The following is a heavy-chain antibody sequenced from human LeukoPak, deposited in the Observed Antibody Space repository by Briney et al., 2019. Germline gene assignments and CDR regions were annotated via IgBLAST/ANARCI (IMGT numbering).Heavy chain of an antibody. CDR2: ISGSGGGT. Sequence: GGSLRLSCAASGFTFSSYAMSWVRQAPGKGLEWVSAISGSGGGTYYADSVKGRFTISRDNSKNTLYLQMNSLRAEDTAVYYCAKDRGRWLQNDYFDYWGQGTLVTVSS. CDR1: GFTFSSYA. V-gene: IGHV3-23*01. CDR3: AKDRGRWLQNDYFDY. D-gene: IGHD5-24*01. J-gene: IGHJ4*02.